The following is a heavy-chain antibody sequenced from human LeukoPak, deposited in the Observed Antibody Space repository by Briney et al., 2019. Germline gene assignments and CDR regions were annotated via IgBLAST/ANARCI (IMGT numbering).Heavy chain of an antibody. D-gene: IGHD6-19*01. CDR1: GYTLSQYA. V-gene: IGHV1-3*04. J-gene: IGHJ6*02. Sequence: ASVKVSCKASGYTLSQYAMHWVRQAPGQRPEWMGWINSGNSNTKYDQKFQGRVTITRDTSANTAYMELSSLRSEDTAVYYCAREQWLRSFYYYYYGLDVWGQGTTVTVSS. CDR3: AREQWLRSFYYYYYGLDV. CDR2: INSGNSNT.